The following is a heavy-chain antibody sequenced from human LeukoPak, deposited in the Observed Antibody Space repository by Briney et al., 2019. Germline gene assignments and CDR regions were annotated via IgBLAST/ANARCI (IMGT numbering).Heavy chain of an antibody. Sequence: GGSLRLSCAASGFTFSSYGMSWVRQAPGKGLEWVSAISGSGGSTYYADSVKGRFTISRDNSKNTLYLQMNILRAEDTAVYYCAKDRTMIVFAEYFQHWGQGTLVTVSS. J-gene: IGHJ1*01. V-gene: IGHV3-23*01. CDR1: GFTFSSYG. CDR2: ISGSGGST. CDR3: AKDRTMIVFAEYFQH. D-gene: IGHD3-22*01.